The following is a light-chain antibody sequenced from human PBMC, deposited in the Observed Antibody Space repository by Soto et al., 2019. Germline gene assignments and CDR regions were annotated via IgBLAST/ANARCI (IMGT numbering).Light chain of an antibody. V-gene: IGKV3-15*01. CDR3: QQYNNWHT. J-gene: IGKJ2*01. CDR1: QSVSSN. CDR2: GAS. Sequence: EIVMTQSPATLSVSPGERATLSCRASQSVSSNLAWYQQKPGQAPRLLIYGASTRATGIPARFSGSGSGTESTLTISSLQSEDFAVYYFQQYNNWHTFGQGTKLEIK.